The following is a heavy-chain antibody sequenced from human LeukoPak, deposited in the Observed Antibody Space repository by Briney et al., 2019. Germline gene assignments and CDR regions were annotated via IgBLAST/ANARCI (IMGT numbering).Heavy chain of an antibody. V-gene: IGHV1-18*01. CDR1: GYTFTSYG. Sequence: ASVKVSCKASGYTFTSYGISWVRQAPGQGLEWMGWISAYNGNTNYAQKLQGRVTMTTDTSTSTACMELRSLRSDDTAVYYCAREYCSSTSCYRPSFVRDYYGMDVWGQGTTVTVSS. CDR2: ISAYNGNT. D-gene: IGHD2-2*01. J-gene: IGHJ6*02. CDR3: AREYCSSTSCYRPSFVRDYYGMDV.